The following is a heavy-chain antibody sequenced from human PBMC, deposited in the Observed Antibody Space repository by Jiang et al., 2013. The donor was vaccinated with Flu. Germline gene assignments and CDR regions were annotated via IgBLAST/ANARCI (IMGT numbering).Heavy chain of an antibody. CDR2: INHSGST. V-gene: IGHV4-34*01. Sequence: LLKPSETLSLTCAVYGGSFSGYYWSWIHQPPGKGLEWIGEINHSGSTNYNPSLKSRVTISVDTSKNQFSLKLSSVTAADTAVYYCARHPLYCSGGSCSYELDYWGQGTLVTVSS. CDR1: GGSFSGYY. D-gene: IGHD2-15*01. J-gene: IGHJ4*02. CDR3: ARHPLYCSGGSCSYELDY.